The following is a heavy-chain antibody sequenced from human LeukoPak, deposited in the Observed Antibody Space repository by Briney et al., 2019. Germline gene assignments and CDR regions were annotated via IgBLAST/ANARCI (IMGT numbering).Heavy chain of an antibody. CDR3: AKRVPHCFDY. CDR2: ISSSGAVT. J-gene: IGHJ4*02. V-gene: IGHV3-23*01. Sequence: GGSLRLSCAASGSTLSNIGMSWVRQAPGKGLEWVASISSSGAVTYYADSVRGQFTISRDNSQYTVYLQMNSLRAEDTAIYYCAKRVPHCFDYWGQGTLVTVSS. CDR1: GSTLSNIG.